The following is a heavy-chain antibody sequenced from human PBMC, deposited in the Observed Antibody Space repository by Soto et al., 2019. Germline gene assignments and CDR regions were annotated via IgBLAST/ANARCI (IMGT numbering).Heavy chain of an antibody. D-gene: IGHD2-21*01. Sequence: EVQLLESGGGLVQRGGSLRLSCAASGFIFNNYAMTWVRQAPGKGLEWVARVSGRGGSAYYADSVKGRLTISRDNSNNGLELQMTDVRGEGTGVYCCVGRAGGAVVWYCDLWGRGTLV. V-gene: IGHV3-23*01. CDR1: GFIFNNYA. CDR3: VGRAGGAVVWYCDL. J-gene: IGHJ2*01. CDR2: VSGRGGSA.